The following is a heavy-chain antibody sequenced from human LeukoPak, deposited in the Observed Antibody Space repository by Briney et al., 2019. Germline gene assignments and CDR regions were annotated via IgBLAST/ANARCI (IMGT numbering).Heavy chain of an antibody. CDR2: IKSRIDGGTT. D-gene: IGHD2-15*01. Sequence: NPGGSLRLYCAASGFTFRKAYMSWVRQAPGKGLEWVGRIKSRIDGGTTDFAAPVKGRFTISRDDSKNMLYLQMNSLKNEDTAVYYCTTGWLDYWGQGSLVTVSS. J-gene: IGHJ4*02. V-gene: IGHV3-15*07. CDR3: TTGWLDY. CDR1: GFTFRKAY.